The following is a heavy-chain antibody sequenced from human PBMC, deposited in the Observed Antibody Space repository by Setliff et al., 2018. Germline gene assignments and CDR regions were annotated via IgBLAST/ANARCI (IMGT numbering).Heavy chain of an antibody. Sequence: PGGSLRLSCTASGLSYTHDWVSWVRQAPGKGLEWVALIWYEGSNTYDADSVKGRFTISRDNAKNSLFLQMNSLSAEDTAVYFCAREHPPGACSYMDVWGKGTTVTISS. CDR2: IWYEGSNT. V-gene: IGHV3-33*01. CDR1: GLSYTHDW. CDR3: AREHPPGACSYMDV. J-gene: IGHJ6*03. D-gene: IGHD2-21*01.